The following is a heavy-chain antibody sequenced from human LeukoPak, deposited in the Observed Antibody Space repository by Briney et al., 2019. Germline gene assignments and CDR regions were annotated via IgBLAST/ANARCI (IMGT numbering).Heavy chain of an antibody. CDR1: GFTFGSYG. V-gene: IGHV3-33*01. D-gene: IGHD3-10*01. CDR2: IWYDGSNK. Sequence: PGGSLRLSCAASGFTFGSYGMHWVRQAPGKGLEWVAVIWYDGSNKYYADSVKGRFTISRDNSKNTLYLQMNSLRAEDTAVYYCARDSGVHSGSPFDYWGQGTLVTVSS. J-gene: IGHJ4*02. CDR3: ARDSGVHSGSPFDY.